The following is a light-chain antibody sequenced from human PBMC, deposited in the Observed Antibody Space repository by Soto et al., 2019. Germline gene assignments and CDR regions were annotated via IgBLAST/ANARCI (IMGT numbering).Light chain of an antibody. CDR1: QSVSSY. Sequence: EIVLTQSPATLSLSAGERATLSCRASQSVSSYLAWYQQKTGKAPRILIYDASNRDTGIPARFSGRGSGTDFTLTISSLEPEDFEVYYCQQRSNWPPTFGQGTKVDIK. CDR3: QQRSNWPPT. J-gene: IGKJ1*01. V-gene: IGKV3-11*01. CDR2: DAS.